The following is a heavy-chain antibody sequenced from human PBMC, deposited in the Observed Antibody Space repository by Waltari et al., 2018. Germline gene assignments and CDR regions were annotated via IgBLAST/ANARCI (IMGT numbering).Heavy chain of an antibody. CDR1: GYSISSAYS. CDR2: IHHSGNV. J-gene: IGHJ3*02. V-gene: IGHV4-38-2*01. Sequence: QVQLQESGPGLVKPSETLSLTCAVSGYSISSAYSWGWIRQPPGKGLEWIGSIHHSGNVYYNPSLKSRVTVSLDTSKNQFSLKLTSMTAADTAVYYCARVSMGTITSSDAFDIWGPGTMVTVSS. CDR3: ARVSMGTITSSDAFDI. D-gene: IGHD2-2*01.